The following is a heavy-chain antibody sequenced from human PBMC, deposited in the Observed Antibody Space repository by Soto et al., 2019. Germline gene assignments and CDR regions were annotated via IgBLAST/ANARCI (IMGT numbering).Heavy chain of an antibody. CDR1: GFTFDDYA. CDR3: AKGYYYAMDV. Sequence: EVQLVESGGGLVQPGRSLRLSCAASGFTFDDYAMHWVRQAPGKGLEWVSGISWNSGGIGYVDSVKGRFTISRDNAKNSLYLHMNSLRAEDTALYYCAKGYYYAMDVWGQGTTVTVSS. V-gene: IGHV3-9*01. CDR2: ISWNSGGI. J-gene: IGHJ6*02.